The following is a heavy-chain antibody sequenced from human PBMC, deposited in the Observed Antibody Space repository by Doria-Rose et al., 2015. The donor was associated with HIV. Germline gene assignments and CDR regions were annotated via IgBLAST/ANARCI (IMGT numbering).Heavy chain of an antibody. CDR1: GVSLSSPGMG. Sequence: SGPVLVKPTETLTLTCTVSGVSLSSPGMGVSWIRQPPGKALEWLANILPDDERSYNTSLKSRLTISRRTSKSQVVLTMTDMDPVDTATYYCARIKSSRWYHKYYFDFWGQGTLVIVSA. CDR2: ILPDDER. CDR3: ARIKSSRWYHKYYFDF. V-gene: IGHV2-26*01. J-gene: IGHJ4*02. D-gene: IGHD6-13*01.